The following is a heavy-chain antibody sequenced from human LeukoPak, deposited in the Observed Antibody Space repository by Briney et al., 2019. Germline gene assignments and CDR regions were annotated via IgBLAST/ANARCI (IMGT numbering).Heavy chain of an antibody. V-gene: IGHV5-51*01. D-gene: IGHD3-16*02. CDR1: GYSFTTYW. CDR3: ARGGLGELSFSPSNWFDP. Sequence: GESLKISCKGSGYSFTTYWIGWVRQMPGKGLEWMGIIYPGDSDTRYSPSFQGQVTISADKSISTAYLQWSSLKASDTAMYYCARGGLGELSFSPSNWFDPWGQGTLVTVSS. CDR2: IYPGDSDT. J-gene: IGHJ5*02.